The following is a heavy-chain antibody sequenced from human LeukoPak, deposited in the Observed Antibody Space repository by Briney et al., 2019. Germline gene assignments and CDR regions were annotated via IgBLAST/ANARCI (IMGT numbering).Heavy chain of an antibody. CDR2: IIVGSGAT. D-gene: IGHD3-16*01. CDR3: AADLSNPRMGASYLDS. Sequence: SVKVSCKASGFTSSNFAVQWVRRARGQRLEWIGWIIVGSGATKCAQDFQERVTITRDLSTSTLYMELRSLTSEDTAVYYCAADLSNPRMGASYLDSWGQGTLVTVSS. J-gene: IGHJ4*02. CDR1: GFTSSNFA. V-gene: IGHV1-58*01.